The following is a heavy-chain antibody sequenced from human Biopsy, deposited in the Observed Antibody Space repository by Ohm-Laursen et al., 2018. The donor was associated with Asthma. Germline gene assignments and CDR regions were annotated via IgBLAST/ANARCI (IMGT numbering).Heavy chain of an antibody. CDR2: MYYGETT. J-gene: IGHJ4*02. Sequence: SQTLSLTCTVSGASITSSAYYWGWIRQPPGKGLEWIGSMYYGETTYYSQSLKSRNTISVDTSKNQFSLILSSVTAADTAVYYCARHDHRWDTYADFWGQGTLVTVSS. V-gene: IGHV4-39*01. D-gene: IGHD2-2*01. CDR3: ARHDHRWDTYADF. CDR1: GASITSSAYY.